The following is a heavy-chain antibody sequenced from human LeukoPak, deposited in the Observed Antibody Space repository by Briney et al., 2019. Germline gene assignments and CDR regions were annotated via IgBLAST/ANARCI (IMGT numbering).Heavy chain of an antibody. D-gene: IGHD5-12*01. CDR2: ITPIFGTA. CDR1: GGTFSSYA. V-gene: IGHV1-69*06. Sequence: SVKVSCKASGGTFSSYAISWVRQAPGQGLEWMGGITPIFGTANYAQKFQGRVTITADKSTSTAYMELSSLRSEDTAVYYCATVKSGYDLYFDYWGQGTLVTVSS. J-gene: IGHJ4*02. CDR3: ATVKSGYDLYFDY.